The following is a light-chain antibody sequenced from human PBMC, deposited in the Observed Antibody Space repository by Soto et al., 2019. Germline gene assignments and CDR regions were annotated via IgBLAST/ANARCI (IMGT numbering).Light chain of an antibody. CDR3: QQFHNYPRSI. Sequence: DIQLTQSPSFLSASIGDRVTITCRASQGMSGHLAWYQQKPGKAPELLIYAADTLQSGVPSRLRGSRSGTDFPLAISSLQPEDGTTYYCQQFHNYPRSILGPGPTVHI. J-gene: IGKJ3*01. CDR1: QGMSGH. V-gene: IGKV1-9*01. CDR2: AAD.